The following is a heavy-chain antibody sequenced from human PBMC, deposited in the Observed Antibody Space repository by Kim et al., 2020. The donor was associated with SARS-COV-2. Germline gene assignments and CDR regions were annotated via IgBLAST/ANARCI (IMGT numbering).Heavy chain of an antibody. CDR2: ISYDGSNK. CDR3: ARDVRSYSSGWHSSRGY. D-gene: IGHD6-19*01. CDR1: GFTFSSYA. J-gene: IGHJ4*02. V-gene: IGHV3-30*04. Sequence: GSLRLSCAASGFTFSSYAMHWVRQAPGKGLEWVAVISYDGSNKYYADSVKGRFTISRDNSKNTLYLQMNSLRAEDTAVYYCARDVRSYSSGWHSSRGYWGQGTLVTVSS.